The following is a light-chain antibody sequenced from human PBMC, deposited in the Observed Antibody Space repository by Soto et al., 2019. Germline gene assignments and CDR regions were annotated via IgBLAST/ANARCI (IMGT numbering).Light chain of an antibody. CDR1: QSVSSSF. CDR2: GAS. Sequence: EIVLTQSPSTLSLSPGERATLSCRASQSVSSSFLAWYQQKPGQAPRLLIYGASSRATGIPDRFSGSGSGTDFTLTISRLEPEDFAVYYCHQYGASPLTVGQGTKLEIK. CDR3: HQYGASPLT. V-gene: IGKV3-20*01. J-gene: IGKJ2*01.